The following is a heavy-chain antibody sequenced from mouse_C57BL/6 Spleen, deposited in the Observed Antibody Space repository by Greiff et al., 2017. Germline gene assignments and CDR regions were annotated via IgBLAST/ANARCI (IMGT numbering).Heavy chain of an antibody. V-gene: IGHV2-9-1*01. CDR1: GFSLTSYA. J-gene: IGHJ4*01. Sequence: VKLQESGPGLVAPSQSLSITCTVSGFSLTSYAISWVRQPPGKGLEWLGVIWTGGGTNYNSALKSRLSISKDNSKSQVFLKMNSLQTDDTARYYGAREGTAQARGYAMDYWGKGTSVTVA. CDR2: IWTGGGT. CDR3: AREGTAQARGYAMDY. D-gene: IGHD3-2*02.